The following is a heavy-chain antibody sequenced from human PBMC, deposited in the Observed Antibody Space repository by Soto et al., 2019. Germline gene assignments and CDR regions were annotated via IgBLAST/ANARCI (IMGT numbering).Heavy chain of an antibody. Sequence: ASVKVSCKASGYTFSTKYLHWVRQAPGQGLEWMGWVNPNTGGTRYAQKFKGRVTMTSDTSINTAYMDLSSLRSDDTAVYYCARIGYYIDYGYWGQGTLVTVSS. J-gene: IGHJ4*02. CDR1: GYTFSTKY. CDR3: ARIGYYIDYGY. V-gene: IGHV1-2*02. CDR2: VNPNTGGT. D-gene: IGHD3-22*01.